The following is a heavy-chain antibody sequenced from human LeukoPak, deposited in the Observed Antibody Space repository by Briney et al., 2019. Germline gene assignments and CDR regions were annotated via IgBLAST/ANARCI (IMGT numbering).Heavy chain of an antibody. Sequence: GGSLRLSCAASGFTFSDRSMNWVRQAPGKGLEWVSAISGSGGSTYYADSVKGRFTISRDNSKNTLYLQMNSLRAEDTAVYYCAIPTWDYYYYGMDVWGQGTTVTVSS. CDR2: ISGSGGST. CDR1: GFTFSDRS. J-gene: IGHJ6*02. V-gene: IGHV3-23*01. CDR3: AIPTWDYYYYGMDV. D-gene: IGHD4-4*01.